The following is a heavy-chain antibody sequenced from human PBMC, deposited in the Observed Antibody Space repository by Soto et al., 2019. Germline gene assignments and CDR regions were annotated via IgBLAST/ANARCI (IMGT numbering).Heavy chain of an antibody. CDR3: ARGGVPPSGYGIAYAMDV. J-gene: IGHJ6*02. CDR2: IYYSGST. CDR1: GVSISGSRYY. Sequence: SETLSLTCTVSGVSISGSRYYWGWIRQPPGRGLEWIGNIYYSGSTYYTPALKSRVTLSVDTSKNQFSLNLNSVTAADTAVYYCARGGVPPSGYGIAYAMDVWGQGTPVTVS. V-gene: IGHV4-39*01. D-gene: IGHD2-21*01.